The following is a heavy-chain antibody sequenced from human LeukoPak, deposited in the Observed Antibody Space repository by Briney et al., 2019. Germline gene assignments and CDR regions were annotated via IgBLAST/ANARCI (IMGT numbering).Heavy chain of an antibody. Sequence: GGSLRLSCAASGFTFSSYGMHCVRQAPGKGLEWVAVISYDGSNKYYADSVKGRFTISRDNSKNTLYLQMNSLRAEDTAVYYCAYPDSMNYYGMDVWGQETTVTVSS. J-gene: IGHJ6*02. CDR3: AYPDSMNYYGMDV. V-gene: IGHV3-30*03. CDR2: ISYDGSNK. D-gene: IGHD2-15*01. CDR1: GFTFSSYG.